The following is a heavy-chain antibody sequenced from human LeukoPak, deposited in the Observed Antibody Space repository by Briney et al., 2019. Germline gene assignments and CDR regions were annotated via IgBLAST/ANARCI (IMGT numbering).Heavy chain of an antibody. Sequence: GGSLRLSCAASGFTFSSYAMHWVRQAPGKGLEWVAVISYDGSNKYYADSMKGRLTISRDNSKNTLYLQMNSLRPEDTAVYYCARGVSSSPNHAFDIWGQGTMVTVSS. J-gene: IGHJ3*02. CDR1: GFTFSSYA. V-gene: IGHV3-30*04. CDR3: ARGVSSSPNHAFDI. CDR2: ISYDGSNK. D-gene: IGHD6-13*01.